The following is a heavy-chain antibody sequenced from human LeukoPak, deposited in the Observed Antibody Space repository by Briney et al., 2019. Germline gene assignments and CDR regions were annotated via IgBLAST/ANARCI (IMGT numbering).Heavy chain of an antibody. Sequence: GGSLRLSCAASGFTFSSYAMSWVRQAPGKGLEWVAVISYDGSNKYYADSVKGRFTISRDNSKNTLYLQMNSLRAEDTAVYYCAREREYYSNRYFDYWGQGTLVTVSS. CDR1: GFTFSSYA. J-gene: IGHJ4*02. V-gene: IGHV3-30*04. CDR2: ISYDGSNK. D-gene: IGHD4-11*01. CDR3: AREREYYSNRYFDY.